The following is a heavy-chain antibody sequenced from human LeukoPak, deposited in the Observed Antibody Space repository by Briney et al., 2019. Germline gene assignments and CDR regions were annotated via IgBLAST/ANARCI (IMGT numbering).Heavy chain of an antibody. D-gene: IGHD5-18*01. J-gene: IGHJ4*02. V-gene: IGHV4-39*07. CDR3: ARDRNTAMVDY. CDR1: GGSISSSSYY. Sequence: SETLSLTCTVSGGSISSSSYYWGWIRQPPGKGLEWIGSIYYSGSTYYNPSLKSRVTISVDTSKNQFSLKLSSVTAADTAVYYCARDRNTAMVDYWGQGTLVTVSS. CDR2: IYYSGST.